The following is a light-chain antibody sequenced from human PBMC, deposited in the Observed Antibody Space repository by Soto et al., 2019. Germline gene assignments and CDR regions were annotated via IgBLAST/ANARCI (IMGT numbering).Light chain of an antibody. CDR1: QNVNFN. V-gene: IGKV3-15*01. CDR2: GAS. CDR3: HQYNNWPRT. Sequence: EIVMTQSPATLSVSPGERATLSCRASQNVNFNLAWYQQKPGQAPRLLIYGASSRATAIPARFRGSGSGTEFTLSISSLQSEDFAVYYCHQYNNWPRTFGQGTKVEIK. J-gene: IGKJ1*01.